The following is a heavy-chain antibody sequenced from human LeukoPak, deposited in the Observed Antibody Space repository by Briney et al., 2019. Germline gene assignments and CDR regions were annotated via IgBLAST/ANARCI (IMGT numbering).Heavy chain of an antibody. J-gene: IGHJ3*01. Sequence: ASETLSLTCSVSGDSIDSYYWSWIRQPPGKGLDWIGFSHVSGNTRYSPSLRGRATVSVDTSKNQVSLKLASVTAADSAVYFCARHGRHLWDGDSHGYAFELWGQGTLVTVSS. V-gene: IGHV4-59*08. D-gene: IGHD1-26*01. CDR1: GDSIDSYY. CDR3: ARHGRHLWDGDSHGYAFEL. CDR2: SHVSGNT.